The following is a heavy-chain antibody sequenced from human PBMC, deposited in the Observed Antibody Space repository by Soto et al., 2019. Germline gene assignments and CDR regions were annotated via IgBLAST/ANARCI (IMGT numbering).Heavy chain of an antibody. Sequence: ASVKVSCKASGYTFTSYGISWVRQAPGQGLEWMGWINAYNGNTSYAQKFQGRVTMTRNTSISTAYMELSSLRSEDTAVYYCARPPYYGSGSYYKNWFDPWGQGTLVTVSS. CDR1: GYTFTSYG. CDR3: ARPPYYGSGSYYKNWFDP. D-gene: IGHD3-10*01. CDR2: INAYNGNT. V-gene: IGHV1-8*02. J-gene: IGHJ5*02.